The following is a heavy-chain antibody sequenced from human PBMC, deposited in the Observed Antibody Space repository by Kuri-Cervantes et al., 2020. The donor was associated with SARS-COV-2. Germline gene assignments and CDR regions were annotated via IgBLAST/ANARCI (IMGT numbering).Heavy chain of an antibody. V-gene: IGHV1-46*01. CDR2: INPSGGST. Sequence: ASMKVSCKASGYTFTSYYMHWVRQAPGQGPEWMGIINPSGGSTSYAQKFQGRVTMTRDTSTSTVYMELSSLRSEDTAVYYCARALAGTTNRGAFDIWGQGTMVTVSS. D-gene: IGHD1-1*01. CDR3: ARALAGTTNRGAFDI. J-gene: IGHJ3*02. CDR1: GYTFTSYY.